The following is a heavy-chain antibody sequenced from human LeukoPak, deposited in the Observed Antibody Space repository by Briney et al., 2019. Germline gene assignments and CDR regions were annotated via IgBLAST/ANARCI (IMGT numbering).Heavy chain of an antibody. V-gene: IGHV5-51*01. Sequence: GESLKISCKGSGYSFPNYWVGWVRQMPGKGLEWMGIIYPGDSDTRYSPSFQGQVTISADKSISTAYLQWTSLKASDTAIYYCARHTREGASDTPFGYWGQGTLVTVSS. CDR1: GYSFPNYW. CDR2: IYPGDSDT. D-gene: IGHD2-15*01. CDR3: ARHTREGASDTPFGY. J-gene: IGHJ4*02.